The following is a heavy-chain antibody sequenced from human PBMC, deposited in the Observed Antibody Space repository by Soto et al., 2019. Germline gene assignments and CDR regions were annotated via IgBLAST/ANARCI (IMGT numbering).Heavy chain of an antibody. J-gene: IGHJ4*02. Sequence: PSETLSLTCAVYGGSFSGYYWSWIRQPPGKGLEWIGEINHSGSTNYNPSLKSRVTISVDTSKNQFSLKLSSVTAADTAVYYCARGRSLGISPFDYWGQGTLVTVSS. CDR2: INHSGST. CDR3: ARGRSLGISPFDY. V-gene: IGHV4-34*01. D-gene: IGHD1-26*01. CDR1: GGSFSGYY.